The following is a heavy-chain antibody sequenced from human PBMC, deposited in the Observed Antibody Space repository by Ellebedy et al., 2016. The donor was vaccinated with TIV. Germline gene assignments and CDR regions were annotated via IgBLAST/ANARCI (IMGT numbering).Heavy chain of an antibody. Sequence: KVSXXGSGYSFSTYWINWMRQMPGKGLEWMGIIYPDDSDTRYSPSFQGQVTISVDKSFNTAYLQWSGLKTSDSAMYYCARVLVDTAMGPYYYNGMDVWGQGTTVTVSS. CDR1: GYSFSTYW. V-gene: IGHV5-51*01. J-gene: IGHJ6*02. CDR2: IYPDDSDT. CDR3: ARVLVDTAMGPYYYNGMDV. D-gene: IGHD5-18*01.